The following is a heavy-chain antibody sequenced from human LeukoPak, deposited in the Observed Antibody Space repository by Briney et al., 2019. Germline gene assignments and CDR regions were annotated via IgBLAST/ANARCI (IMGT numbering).Heavy chain of an antibody. CDR2: IYYSGST. CDR3: ARQPSSWFTSFDS. D-gene: IGHD6-13*01. V-gene: IGHV4-59*01. CDR1: GGFLSSYF. J-gene: IGHJ4*02. Sequence: PSETLSLTCTVSGGFLSSYFWSWIRQPPGKGLEWIAYIYYSGSTNYNPSLKSRVTISVDTSKNQFSLKLSSVTAADTAVYYCARQPSSWFTSFDSWGQGTLVTVSS.